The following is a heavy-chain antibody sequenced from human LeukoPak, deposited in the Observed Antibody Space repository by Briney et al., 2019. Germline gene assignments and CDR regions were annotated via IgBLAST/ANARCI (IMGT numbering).Heavy chain of an antibody. J-gene: IGHJ6*03. CDR1: GYSISSGYY. D-gene: IGHD3-10*01. CDR2: IYHSGST. CDR3: AGGGGSGRYYQPSYYYYMDV. V-gene: IGHV4-38-2*02. Sequence: SETLSLTCTVSGYSISSGYYWGWIRQPPGKGLEWIGSIYHSGSTYYNPSLKSRVTISVDTSKNQFSLKLSSVTAADTAVYYCAGGGGSGRYYQPSYYYYMDVWGKGTTVTVSS.